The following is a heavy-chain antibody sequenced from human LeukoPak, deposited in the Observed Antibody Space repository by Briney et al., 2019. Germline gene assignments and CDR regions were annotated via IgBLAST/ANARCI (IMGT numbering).Heavy chain of an antibody. CDR1: GYTFTSYY. J-gene: IGHJ4*02. CDR3: ARQEGIAAAFDY. Sequence: ASVKVSCKASGYTFTSYYMHWVRQAPGQGLEWMGIINPSGGSTSYAQKFQGRVTMTRDTSTSTAYMELSSLRSEDTAVYYCARQEGIAAAFDYWGQGTLVTVSS. D-gene: IGHD6-13*01. V-gene: IGHV1-46*01. CDR2: INPSGGST.